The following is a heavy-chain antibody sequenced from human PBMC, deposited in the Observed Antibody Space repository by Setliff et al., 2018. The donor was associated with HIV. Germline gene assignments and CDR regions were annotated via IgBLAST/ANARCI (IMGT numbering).Heavy chain of an antibody. Sequence: SGPTLVNPTQTLTLTCTFSGFSLSTSGMCVSWIRQPPGKGLEWIGYIYYDGRTSTKSSLRDRVTLSIDTYNKQFSLKLTSVTVADTAGYYCVRHSSQWLTFRGAYYFDSWGLGVLVTVSS. CDR1: GFSLSTSGMC. V-gene: IGHV4-61*08. J-gene: IGHJ4*02. CDR2: IYYDGRT. CDR3: VRHSSQWLTFRGAYYFDS. D-gene: IGHD3-9*01.